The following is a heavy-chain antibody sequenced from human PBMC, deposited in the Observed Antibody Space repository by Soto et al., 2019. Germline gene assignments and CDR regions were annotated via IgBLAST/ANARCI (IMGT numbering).Heavy chain of an antibody. CDR2: FDPEDGET. D-gene: IGHD3-22*01. Sequence: GASVKVSCKVSGYTLTELSMHWVRQAPGKGLEWMGGFDPEDGETIYAQKFQGRVTMTEDTSTDTAYMELSSLRSEDTAVYYCATVWWHYDSKYYFDYWGQGTLVTVSS. CDR3: ATVWWHYDSKYYFDY. CDR1: GYTLTELS. J-gene: IGHJ4*02. V-gene: IGHV1-24*01.